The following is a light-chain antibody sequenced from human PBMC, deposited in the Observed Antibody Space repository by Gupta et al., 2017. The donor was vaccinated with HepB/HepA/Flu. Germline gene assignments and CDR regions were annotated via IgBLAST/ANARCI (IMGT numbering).Light chain of an antibody. V-gene: IGKV2-30*01. J-gene: IGKJ3*01. CDR1: QSLVDSDGNSY. CDR3: RQGTYWPPIFT. CDR2: KVS. Sequence: DVVMTQSPLSLPVTLGQPASISCRSSQSLVDSDGNSYLNWFQQRPGQAPMRLIYKVSNRDSGGTPRCSGSGEATAVSLKIIRGVAADVRVNYCRQGTYWPPIFTFGPGTXVDIK.